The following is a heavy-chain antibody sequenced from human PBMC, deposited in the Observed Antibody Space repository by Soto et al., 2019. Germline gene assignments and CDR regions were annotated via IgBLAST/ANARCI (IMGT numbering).Heavy chain of an antibody. Sequence: PSETLSLTCAVSGGSISSSYWWSWVRQPPGKGLEWIGEIYHSGSANYNPSLKSRVTISVDNSKNQFSLKLSSVTAADTAVYYCARYIAESGTYYFDYWGQGTLVTVS. J-gene: IGHJ4*02. CDR2: IYHSGSA. V-gene: IGHV4-4*02. CDR1: GGSISSSYW. D-gene: IGHD6-13*01. CDR3: ARYIAESGTYYFDY.